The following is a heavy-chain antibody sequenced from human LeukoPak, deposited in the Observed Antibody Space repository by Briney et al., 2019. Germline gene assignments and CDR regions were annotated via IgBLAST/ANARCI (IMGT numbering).Heavy chain of an antibody. CDR3: ARDARDGGNSDYFDY. V-gene: IGHV4-61*02. CDR1: GGSISSGSYY. CDR2: IYTSGST. Sequence: SETLSLTSTVSGGSISSGSYYWSWIRQPAGRGLEWIGRIYTSGSTNYNPSLKSRVAISVDTSKNQFSLKLSSVTAADTAVYYCARDARDGGNSDYFDYWGQGTLVTVSS. D-gene: IGHD4-23*01. J-gene: IGHJ4*02.